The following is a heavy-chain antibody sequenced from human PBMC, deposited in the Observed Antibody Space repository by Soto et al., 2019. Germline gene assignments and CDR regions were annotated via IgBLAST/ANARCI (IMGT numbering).Heavy chain of an antibody. CDR1: GYTFSTNA. CDR2: INAGNGNT. Sequence: QVQLVQSGAEVKKPGASVKVSCKASGYTFSTNAIHWVRQAPGQRLEWMGWINAGNGNTRYSPKFQGRVTITSDTSASPAYMELSSLKSEDTAAYYCARETRDIVATPFDSWGQGTLVTVSS. V-gene: IGHV1-3*01. J-gene: IGHJ4*02. D-gene: IGHD5-12*01. CDR3: ARETRDIVATPFDS.